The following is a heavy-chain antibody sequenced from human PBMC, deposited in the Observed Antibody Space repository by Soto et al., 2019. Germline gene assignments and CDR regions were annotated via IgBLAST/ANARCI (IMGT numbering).Heavy chain of an antibody. CDR2: IYSGGST. J-gene: IGHJ4*02. V-gene: IGHV3-66*01. Sequence: GGSLRLSCAASGFTVSSNYMSWVRQAPGKGLEWVSVIYSGGSTYYADSVKGRFTISRDNSKNTLYLQMNSLRAEDTAVYYCARVHGYSYGYMDYWGQGTLVTVSS. CDR3: ARVHGYSYGYMDY. CDR1: GFTVSSNY. D-gene: IGHD5-18*01.